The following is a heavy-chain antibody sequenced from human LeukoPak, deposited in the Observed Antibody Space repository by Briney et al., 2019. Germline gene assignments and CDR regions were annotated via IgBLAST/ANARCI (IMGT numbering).Heavy chain of an antibody. J-gene: IGHJ4*02. CDR3: ARGGYCSGGSCYEAPPEY. Sequence: SETLSLTCTVSGGSISSSSYYWGWIRQPPGKGLEWIGSIYYSGSTYYNPSLKSRVTISVDTSKNQFSLKLSSVTAADTAVYYCARGGYCSGGSCYEAPPEYWGQGTLVTVSS. CDR1: GGSISSSSYY. V-gene: IGHV4-39*07. CDR2: IYYSGST. D-gene: IGHD2-15*01.